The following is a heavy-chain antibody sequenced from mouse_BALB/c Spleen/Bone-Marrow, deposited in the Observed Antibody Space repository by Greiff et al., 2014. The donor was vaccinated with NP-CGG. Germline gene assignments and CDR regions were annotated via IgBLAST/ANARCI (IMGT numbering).Heavy chain of an antibody. D-gene: IGHD1-1*01. CDR3: ARYYYGSSYFDY. J-gene: IGHJ2*01. CDR1: GFNIKDTY. CDR2: IDPANGNT. Sequence: VQLKESGAELVKPGASVKLSCTASGFNIKDTYLPWVPPRPEPGLEWLGRIDPANGNTKYDPKFQGKATITADTSSNTAYLQLSSLTSEDTAVYYCARYYYGSSYFDYWGQGTTLTVSS. V-gene: IGHV14-3*02.